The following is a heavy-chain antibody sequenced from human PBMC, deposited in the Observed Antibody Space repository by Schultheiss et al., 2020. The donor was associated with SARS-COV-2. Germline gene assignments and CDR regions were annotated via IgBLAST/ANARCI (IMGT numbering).Heavy chain of an antibody. J-gene: IGHJ4*02. CDR3: ARGGGEMATILSGYYFDY. CDR1: GFTFSSYG. CDR2: IWYDGSNK. V-gene: IGHV3-33*01. D-gene: IGHD5-24*01. Sequence: GESLKISCAASGFTFSSYGMHWVRQAPGKGLEWVAVIWYDGSNKYYADSVKGRFTISRDNSKNTLYLQMNSLRAEDTAVYYCARGGGEMATILSGYYFDYWGQGTLVTVSS.